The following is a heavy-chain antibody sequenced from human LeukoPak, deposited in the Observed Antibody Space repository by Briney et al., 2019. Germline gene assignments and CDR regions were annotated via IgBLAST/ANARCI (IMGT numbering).Heavy chain of an antibody. D-gene: IGHD6-19*01. V-gene: IGHV3-30-3*01. CDR1: GFTFSSYA. CDR3: ARDRGIAVAGTNWYFDL. J-gene: IGHJ2*01. CDR2: ISYDGSNK. Sequence: PGRSLRLSCAASGFTFSSYAMHWVRQAPGKGLEWVAVISYDGSNKYYADSVKGRFTISRDNSKNTLYLQMNSLRAEDTAVYYCARDRGIAVAGTNWYFDLWGRGTLVTVSS.